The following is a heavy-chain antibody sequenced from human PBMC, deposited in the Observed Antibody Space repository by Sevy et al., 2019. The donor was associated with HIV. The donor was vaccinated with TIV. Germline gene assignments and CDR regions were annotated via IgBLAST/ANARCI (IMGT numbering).Heavy chain of an antibody. Sequence: ASVKVSCKASGGTFSSYAISWVRQAPGQGLEWMGGIIPIFGTANYEQKFQGRVTITADESTSTAYMELSRLRSEDTAVYYCARARKTGSGSYYRYYYYYGMDVWGQGTTVTVSS. CDR2: IIPIFGTA. D-gene: IGHD3-10*01. CDR1: GGTFSSYA. CDR3: ARARKTGSGSYYRYYYYYGMDV. V-gene: IGHV1-69*13. J-gene: IGHJ6*02.